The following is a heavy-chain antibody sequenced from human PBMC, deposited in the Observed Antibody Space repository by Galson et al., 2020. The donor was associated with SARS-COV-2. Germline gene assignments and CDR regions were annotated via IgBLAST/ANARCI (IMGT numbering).Heavy chain of an antibody. J-gene: IGHJ5*02. V-gene: IGHV3-7*03. CDR3: ARVGDDFWSGYGWFDP. CDR2: IKQDGSEK. CDR1: GFTFSSYW. Sequence: GGSLRLSCAASGFTFSSYWMSWVRQAPGKGLEWVANIKQDGSEKYYVDSVKGRFTISRDNAKNSLYLQMNRLRAEDTAVYYCARVGDDFWSGYGWFDPWGQGTLVTVSS. D-gene: IGHD3-3*01.